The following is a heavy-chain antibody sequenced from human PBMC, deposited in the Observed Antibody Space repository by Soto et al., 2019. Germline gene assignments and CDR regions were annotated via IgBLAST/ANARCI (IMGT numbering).Heavy chain of an antibody. CDR2: IIPIFGTA. CDR3: ARGGEDLGLVIIWNWFEP. CDR1: GGTFSSYA. J-gene: IGHJ5*02. Sequence: QVQLVQSGAEVKKPGSSVKVSCKASGGTFSSYAISWVRQAPGQGLEWMGGIIPIFGTANYAQKFQGRVTITADESTSTAYMELSSLRSEDTAVYYCARGGEDLGLVIIWNWFEPWGQGTLVTVSS. D-gene: IGHD3-9*01. V-gene: IGHV1-69*01.